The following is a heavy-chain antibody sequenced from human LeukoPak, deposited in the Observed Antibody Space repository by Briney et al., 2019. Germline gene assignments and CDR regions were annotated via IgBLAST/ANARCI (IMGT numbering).Heavy chain of an antibody. J-gene: IGHJ6*02. V-gene: IGHV1-8*02. Sequence: GASVKVSCKASGYIFSTYEINWVRQASGQGLEWMGWMNPNSGNTGYAQKFQGRVTMTRNTSISTAYMELSSLRSEDTAVYYCARKGSGSFYYYYYGMDVWGQGTTVTVSS. CDR3: ARKGSGSFYYYYYGMDV. CDR1: GYIFSTYE. D-gene: IGHD3-10*01. CDR2: MNPNSGNT.